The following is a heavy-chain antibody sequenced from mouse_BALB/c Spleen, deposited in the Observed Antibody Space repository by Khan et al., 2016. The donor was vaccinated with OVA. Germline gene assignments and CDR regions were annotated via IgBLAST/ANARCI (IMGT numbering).Heavy chain of an antibody. V-gene: IGHV1-7*01. CDR1: GYTFTSYW. J-gene: IGHJ2*01. CDR3: SRDRIDY. CDR2: INPTSGYT. Sequence: QIQLVQSGAELAKPGASVKMSCKASGYTFTSYWMHWVQQRPGQGLEWIGYINPTSGYTYYNEKFKDKATLSADKSSSTAYMQLSSLTSEDSAVYYGSRDRIDYWGQGTTLTVSA.